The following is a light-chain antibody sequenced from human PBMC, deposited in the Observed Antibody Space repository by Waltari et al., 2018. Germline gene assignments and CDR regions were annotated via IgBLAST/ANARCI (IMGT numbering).Light chain of an antibody. J-gene: IGKJ1*01. CDR2: RAS. CDR1: QTVGSSS. CDR3: QQHGTLPAT. V-gene: IGKV3-20*01. Sequence: ELGLTQSPGTASLSPGERVTLSGRASQTVGSSSLAWYQQKPGQAPRLVIYRASRRATGIPDRFSGSGSGTDFSLTISRLEPEDFAVYYCQQHGTLPATFGQGTKVEIK.